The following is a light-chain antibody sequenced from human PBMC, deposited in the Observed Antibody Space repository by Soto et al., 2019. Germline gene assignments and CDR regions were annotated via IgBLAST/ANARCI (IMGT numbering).Light chain of an antibody. CDR3: NSYTSSSTLYV. Sequence: QSALTQPASVSGSPGQSITISCTGTSSDIGAYNYVSWYQQHPGKAPKLMLYEVSNRPSGVSIRFSGSKSGNTASLTISGLQAEDEADSYCNSYTSSSTLYVFGTGTKVTVL. CDR2: EVS. J-gene: IGLJ1*01. CDR1: SSDIGAYNY. V-gene: IGLV2-14*01.